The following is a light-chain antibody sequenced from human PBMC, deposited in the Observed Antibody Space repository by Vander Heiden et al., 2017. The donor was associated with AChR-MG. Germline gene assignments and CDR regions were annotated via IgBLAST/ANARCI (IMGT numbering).Light chain of an antibody. CDR1: QGISSA. J-gene: IGKJ4*01. CDR3: QQFKSYPLT. Sequence: AIQLTPSPSSLSASVGDRVTITCRASQGISSALAWYQQKPGKAPKLLIYDASSLESGVPSRFSGSGSGTDFTLTISSLQPEDFATDYCQQFKSYPLTFGGRTKVEIK. V-gene: IGKV1-13*02. CDR2: DAS.